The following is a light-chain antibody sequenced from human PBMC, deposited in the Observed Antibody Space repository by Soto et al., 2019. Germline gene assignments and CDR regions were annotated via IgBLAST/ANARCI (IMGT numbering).Light chain of an antibody. CDR3: QSADGTGTYWV. J-gene: IGLJ2*01. V-gene: IGLV3-25*02. CDR2: KDT. CDR1: SLPNQY. Sequence: SYELTQPPSVSLSPRQTARITCSGDSLPNQYTYWYRQKPGQAPVLLIYKDTERPSGIPERISGSSSGTTATLTISDVEAEDEGDYYCQSADGTGTYWVFGGGTKLTVL.